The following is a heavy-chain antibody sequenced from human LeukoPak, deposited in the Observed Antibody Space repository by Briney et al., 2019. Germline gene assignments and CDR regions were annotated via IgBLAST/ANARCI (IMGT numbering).Heavy chain of an antibody. V-gene: IGHV4-34*01. J-gene: IGHJ4*02. Sequence: PSETLSLTCAVYGGSFSGYYWSWIRQPPGKGLEWIGEINHSGSTNYNPSLKSRVTISVDTSKNQFSLKLSSVTAADTAVYYCARGLILGPRRFNFDYWGQGTLVTVSS. CDR1: GGSFSGYY. CDR2: INHSGST. D-gene: IGHD1-14*01. CDR3: ARGLILGPRRFNFDY.